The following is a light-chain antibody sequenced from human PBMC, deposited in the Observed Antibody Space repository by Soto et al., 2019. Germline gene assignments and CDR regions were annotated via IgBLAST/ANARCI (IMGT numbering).Light chain of an antibody. Sequence: IVLTQSPGSLSLSPGERATLSCRASQSVTSNYFAWYQQKPGQAPRLLIYGASSRATGIADRFSGSGSGTDFTLTISRLEPEDFAVYYCQQYGSFPWTFGRGTKVDIK. CDR1: QSVTSNY. V-gene: IGKV3-20*01. J-gene: IGKJ1*01. CDR3: QQYGSFPWT. CDR2: GAS.